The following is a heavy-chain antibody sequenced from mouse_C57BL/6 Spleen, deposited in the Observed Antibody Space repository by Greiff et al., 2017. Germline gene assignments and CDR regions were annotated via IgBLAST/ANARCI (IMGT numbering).Heavy chain of an antibody. V-gene: IGHV1-62-2*01. J-gene: IGHJ4*01. CDR1: GYTFTEYT. CDR2: FYPGSGSI. CDR3: ATDPGYAMDY. Sequence: QVQLQQSGAELVKPGASVKLSCKASGYTFTEYTIHWVKQRSGQGLEWIGWFYPGSGSIKYNEKFKDKATLTADKSSSTAYMELRSLTSEDSAVYYCATDPGYAMDYWGQGTSVTVSS.